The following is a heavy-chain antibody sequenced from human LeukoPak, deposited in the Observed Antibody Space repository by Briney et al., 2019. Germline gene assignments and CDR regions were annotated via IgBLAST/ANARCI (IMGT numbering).Heavy chain of an antibody. V-gene: IGHV4-59*08. Sequence: PSETLSLTCTVSGDSISRYYWSWIRQPPGKGLEWLGYITYTGSTNYNPSLKSRVTISIDTSKNQFFLKLSSVTAADTAVYYCARHMSVTYDAFDIWGQGTMVTVSS. CDR2: ITYTGST. D-gene: IGHD2-21*02. J-gene: IGHJ3*02. CDR3: ARHMSVTYDAFDI. CDR1: GDSISRYY.